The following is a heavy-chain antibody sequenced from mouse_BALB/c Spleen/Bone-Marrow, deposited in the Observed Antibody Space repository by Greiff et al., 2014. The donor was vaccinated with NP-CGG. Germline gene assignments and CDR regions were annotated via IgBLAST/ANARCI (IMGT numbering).Heavy chain of an antibody. J-gene: IGHJ3*01. CDR1: GYSITSGYG. CDR2: IHYSGNT. Sequence: VQLQQSGPDLVKPSQLLSLTCTVTGYSITSGYGWHWIRQFPGNKLEWMAYIHYSGNTDYDPSLKSRISITRDTSKNQFFLQLNSVTTEDTATYCCAREARTTARFAYWGQGTLVAVSA. CDR3: AREARTTARFAY. D-gene: IGHD1-2*01. V-gene: IGHV3-1*02.